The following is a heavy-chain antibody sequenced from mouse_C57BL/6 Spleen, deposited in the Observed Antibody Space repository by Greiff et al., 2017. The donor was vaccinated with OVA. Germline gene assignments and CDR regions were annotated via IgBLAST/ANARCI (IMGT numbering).Heavy chain of an antibody. D-gene: IGHD1-1*01. V-gene: IGHV1-81*01. J-gene: IGHJ4*01. Sequence: VQLQQSGAELARPGASVKLSCKASGYTFTSYGISWVKQRTGQGLEWIGEIYPRSGNTYYNEKFKGKATLTADKSSSTAYMELRSLTSEDSAVYFCAFNYYGSSLDYYAMDYWGQGTSVTVSS. CDR2: IYPRSGNT. CDR1: GYTFTSYG. CDR3: AFNYYGSSLDYYAMDY.